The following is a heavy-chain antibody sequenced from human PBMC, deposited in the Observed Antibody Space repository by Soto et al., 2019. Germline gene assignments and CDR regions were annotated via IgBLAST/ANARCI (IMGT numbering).Heavy chain of an antibody. CDR1: SDSSSSYK. CDR3: VRQGFGPLHGLVDV. V-gene: IGHV4-59*08. Sequence: QVQLQESGPGLVKPSETLSLTCTVSSDSSSSYKWSWIRQTPGTGLEWFDYIDNNGGISYNPSLRCQITITISIATSTKQVSLRLSSVTAADTAVYYCVRQGFGPLHGLVDVWGQGTTVTVSS. CDR2: IDNNGGI. J-gene: IGHJ6*02. D-gene: IGHD3-10*01.